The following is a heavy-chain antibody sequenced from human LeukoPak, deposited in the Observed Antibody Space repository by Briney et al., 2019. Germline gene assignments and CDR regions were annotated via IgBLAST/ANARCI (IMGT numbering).Heavy chain of an antibody. V-gene: IGHV3-30*18. Sequence: PGRSLRLSCAASGFAFSSYGVHWVRQAPGKGLEWVAVISYDGSTEYYIDSVRGRFTISGDNSKNTLYLQMNSLRAEDTAVYYCAKETYSTSWQLDSWGQGTLVTVSS. CDR1: GFAFSSYG. D-gene: IGHD2-2*01. CDR2: ISYDGSTE. J-gene: IGHJ4*02. CDR3: AKETYSTSWQLDS.